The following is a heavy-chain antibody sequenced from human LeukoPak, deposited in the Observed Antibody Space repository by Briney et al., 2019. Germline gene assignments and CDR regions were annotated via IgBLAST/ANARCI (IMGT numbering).Heavy chain of an antibody. CDR2: ISSGDRT. Sequence: GGSLRLSCAASGFTFSSYALNWVRQAPGKGLEWVAGISSGDRTFHAESVKGRFTISRDKSKDTLYLQMNSLRAEDTAVYYCAKDATASPYFHWFDNWGQGTQVIVSS. D-gene: IGHD3-9*01. V-gene: IGHV3-23*01. CDR1: GFTFSSYA. CDR3: AKDATASPYFHWFDN. J-gene: IGHJ4*02.